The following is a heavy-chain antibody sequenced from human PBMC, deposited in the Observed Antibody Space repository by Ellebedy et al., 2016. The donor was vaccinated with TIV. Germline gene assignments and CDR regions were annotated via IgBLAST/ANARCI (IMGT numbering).Heavy chain of an antibody. J-gene: IGHJ6*02. CDR3: ARDEWSYGDYYYNFMDV. Sequence: SLKISCAASGFTFSTYAMHWVRQAPGKGLEWVALISYDGNDQYYTDSVKGRFSISRDHSKDTVYLQMNNLRPEDTAVYYCARDEWSYGDYYYNFMDVWGQGTTVTVSS. D-gene: IGHD5-18*01. CDR1: GFTFSTYA. CDR2: ISYDGNDQ. V-gene: IGHV3-30*10.